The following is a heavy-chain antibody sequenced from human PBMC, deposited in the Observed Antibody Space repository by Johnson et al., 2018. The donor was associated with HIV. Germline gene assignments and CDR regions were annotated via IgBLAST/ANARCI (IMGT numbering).Heavy chain of an antibody. CDR2: ISSSGSTI. V-gene: IGHV3-48*04. Sequence: VQLVESGGGLVQPGGSLRLSCAASGFTFSSYWMSWVRQAPGKGLEWVSFISSSGSTIYYADSVKVRFTISRDNAKNSLYLQMNSLRAEDTALYYCARDPPPRSSGSDAFDIWGQGTMVTVSS. CDR1: GFTFSSYW. J-gene: IGHJ3*02. D-gene: IGHD6-19*01. CDR3: ARDPPPRSSGSDAFDI.